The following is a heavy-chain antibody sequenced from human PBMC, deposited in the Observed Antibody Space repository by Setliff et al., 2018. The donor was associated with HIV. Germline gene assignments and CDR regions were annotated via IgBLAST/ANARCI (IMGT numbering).Heavy chain of an antibody. CDR1: GYTFTGYY. J-gene: IGHJ3*02. D-gene: IGHD3-22*01. CDR3: ARRHFYDSSGQVWAFDI. V-gene: IGHV1-2*02. CDR2: INPNSGGT. Sequence: ASVKVSCKASGYTFTGYYMHWVRQAPGQGLEWMGWINPNSGGTNYAQKFQGRLTITADASSSTAYMDLSSLTSEDTAVYYCARRHFYDSSGQVWAFDIWGQGTMVTVSS.